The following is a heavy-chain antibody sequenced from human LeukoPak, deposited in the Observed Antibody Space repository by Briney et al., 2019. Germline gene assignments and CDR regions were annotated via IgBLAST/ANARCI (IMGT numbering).Heavy chain of an antibody. J-gene: IGHJ4*02. CDR1: GYTFSSFA. CDR3: AREVRGGEAAIDS. CDR2: INTHTGNP. V-gene: IGHV7-4-1*02. Sequence: ASVKVSCKASGYTFSSFAINWPRQAPGEGMEWMGWINTHTGNPTYAQGFTGRFVFSLDTSVSTTYLQITSLKTEDTATYYCAREVRGGEAAIDSWGQGTLVIVSS. D-gene: IGHD2-15*01.